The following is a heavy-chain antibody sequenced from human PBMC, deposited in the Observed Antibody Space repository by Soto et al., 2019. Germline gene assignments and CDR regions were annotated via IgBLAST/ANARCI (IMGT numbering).Heavy chain of an antibody. CDR3: ARLPTKYYYDTRTGY. CDR1: GGTFSSYA. CDR2: IIPIFGTA. Sequence: SVKVSCKASGGTFSSYAISWVRQAPGQGLEWMGGIIPIFGTANYAQKFQGRVTITADESTSTAYMELSSLRSEDTAVYYCARLPTKYYYDTRTGYWGQGTLVTVSS. D-gene: IGHD3-22*01. J-gene: IGHJ4*02. V-gene: IGHV1-69*13.